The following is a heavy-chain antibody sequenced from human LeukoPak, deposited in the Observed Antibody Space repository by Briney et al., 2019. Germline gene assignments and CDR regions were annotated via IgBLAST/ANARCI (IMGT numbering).Heavy chain of an antibody. J-gene: IGHJ4*02. Sequence: GGSLTLSCAASGFSFSGYWMSWVRQAPGKGLEWVANIKMDGSEKYYVDSVEGRFTISRDNAKNSMYLQMSSLRAEDTAVYYCARGGRYYFDSWGQGTLVSVSS. CDR1: GFSFSGYW. CDR3: ARGGRYYFDS. CDR2: IKMDGSEK. V-gene: IGHV3-7*04. D-gene: IGHD3-10*01.